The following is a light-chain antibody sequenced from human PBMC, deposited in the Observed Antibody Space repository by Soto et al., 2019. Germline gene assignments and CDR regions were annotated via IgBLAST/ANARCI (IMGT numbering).Light chain of an antibody. CDR1: SSDVGGYNY. CDR2: DVT. Sequence: QSALTQPRSVSGSPGQSVTISCTGTSSDVGGYNYVSWYQQHPGKAPKLLIYDVTKRPSGVPDRFSGSKSGNTASLTVSGLQAEDEAHSYCCSYSGRFYVVFGGGTKLTVL. J-gene: IGLJ2*01. V-gene: IGLV2-11*01. CDR3: CSYSGRFYVV.